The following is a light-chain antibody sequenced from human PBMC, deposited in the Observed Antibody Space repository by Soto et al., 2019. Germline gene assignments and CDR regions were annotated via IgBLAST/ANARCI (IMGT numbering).Light chain of an antibody. Sequence: EIVMTQSPATLSVSPGERATLSCRASQRLSASDIAWYQQKPGQAPKFLIYGVSSRATGIPDRFSGSGSGTEFTLTISSLQPDDFATYYCQQYNSYSGITFGQGTRLEIK. CDR3: QQYNSYSGIT. J-gene: IGKJ5*01. CDR2: GVS. CDR1: QRLSASD. V-gene: IGKV3D-15*01.